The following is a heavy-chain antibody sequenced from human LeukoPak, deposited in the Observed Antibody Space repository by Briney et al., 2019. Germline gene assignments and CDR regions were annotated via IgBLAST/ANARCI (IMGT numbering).Heavy chain of an antibody. V-gene: IGHV1-18*01. CDR3: ARDVPYSSGWSYYYYYGMDV. D-gene: IGHD6-19*01. Sequence: GASVKVSCKASGYTFTSYGISWVRQAPGQGLEWMGWISAYNGNTSYAQKFQGRVTMTRDTSTSTVYMELSSLRSEDTAVYYCARDVPYSSGWSYYYYYGMDVWGQGTTVTVSS. CDR1: GYTFTSYG. CDR2: ISAYNGNT. J-gene: IGHJ6*02.